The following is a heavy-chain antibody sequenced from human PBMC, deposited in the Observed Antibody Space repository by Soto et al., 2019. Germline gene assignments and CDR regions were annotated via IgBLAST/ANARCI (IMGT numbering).Heavy chain of an antibody. Sequence: LSLTCRVSGXSISGSPYYWGWIRQSPEKGLEWIGSTHYSGNTLYNRSLKSRVALSLDTSDNHFSLRLKSVTAADTAVCFCARRVPRSGFFDYWGQGALVTVSS. CDR2: THYSGNT. CDR3: ARRVPRSGFFDY. J-gene: IGHJ4*02. D-gene: IGHD3-3*01. V-gene: IGHV4-39*02. CDR1: GXSISGSPYY.